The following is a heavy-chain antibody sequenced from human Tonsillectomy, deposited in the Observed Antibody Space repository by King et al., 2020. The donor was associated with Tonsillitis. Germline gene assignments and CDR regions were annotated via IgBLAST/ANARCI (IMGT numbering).Heavy chain of an antibody. V-gene: IGHV1-18*01. Sequence: QLVQSGAEVKKPGASVKVSCKASGYTFTSYGISWVRQAPGQGLEWMGWIIAYNGNTNYAQKLQGRVTMTTDTSTSTAYMELRGLRSDDTAVYYCARDYDDFWSGSGGWFDPWGQGTLVTVSS. J-gene: IGHJ5*02. CDR1: GYTFTSYG. CDR2: IIAYNGNT. D-gene: IGHD3-3*01. CDR3: ARDYDDFWSGSGGWFDP.